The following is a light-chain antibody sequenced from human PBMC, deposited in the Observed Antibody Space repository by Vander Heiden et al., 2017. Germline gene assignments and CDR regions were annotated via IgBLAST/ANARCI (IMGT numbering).Light chain of an antibody. CDR1: SSNIGNNY. V-gene: IGLV1-51*01. Sequence: QSVFTQPPSVSAAPGQKVTISCSGSSSNIGNNYVSWYQQLPATDPKLLMFDNNKRPSGIPDRFFCYKSGNYATPGTNGLQTGDEADDYCGTSDTRLSAVVFGGGTKLTVL. CDR3: GTSDTRLSAVV. J-gene: IGLJ2*01. CDR2: DNN.